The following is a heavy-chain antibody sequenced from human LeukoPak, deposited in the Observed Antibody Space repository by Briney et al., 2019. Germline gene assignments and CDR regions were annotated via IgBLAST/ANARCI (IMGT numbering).Heavy chain of an antibody. Sequence: PSETLSLTCAVYGGSFSGYYWSWIRQPPGKGLEWIGEINHSGSTNYNPSLKSRVTISVDTSKNQFSLKLSSVTAADTAVYYCARVPPLGSSWYWGGYFDYWGQGTLVTVSS. CDR2: INHSGST. CDR1: GGSFSGYY. J-gene: IGHJ4*02. V-gene: IGHV4-34*01. CDR3: ARVPPLGSSWYWGGYFDY. D-gene: IGHD6-13*01.